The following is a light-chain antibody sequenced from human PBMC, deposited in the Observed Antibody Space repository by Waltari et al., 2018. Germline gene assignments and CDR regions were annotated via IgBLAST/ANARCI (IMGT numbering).Light chain of an antibody. V-gene: IGKV3-20*01. J-gene: IGKJ1*01. Sequence: DIVLPPSPATLSLSPGARATLSCRGSQSIGSSSTYLAWYQQKPGQAPRLLIYGAYTTATGIPDRFSGSGSGTDFTLTISRVEPEDFAVYYCQQYATSPRTFGQGTRVEVK. CDR2: GAY. CDR3: QQYATSPRT. CDR1: QSIGSSSTY.